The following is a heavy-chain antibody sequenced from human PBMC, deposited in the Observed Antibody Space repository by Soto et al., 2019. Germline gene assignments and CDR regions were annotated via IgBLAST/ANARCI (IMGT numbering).Heavy chain of an antibody. CDR2: ISGSGGST. CDR3: AKFPHRGYSSSWYRGHWFDP. Sequence: GGSLRLSCAASGFTFSSYAMSWVRQAPGKGLEWVSAISGSGGSTYYADSVKGRFTISRDNSKNTLYLQMNSLRAEDTAVYYCAKFPHRGYSSSWYRGHWFDPWGQGTLVTVSS. CDR1: GFTFSSYA. D-gene: IGHD6-13*01. J-gene: IGHJ5*02. V-gene: IGHV3-23*01.